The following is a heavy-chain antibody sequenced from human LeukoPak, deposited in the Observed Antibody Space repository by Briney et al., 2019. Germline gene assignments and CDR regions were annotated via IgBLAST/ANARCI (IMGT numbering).Heavy chain of an antibody. D-gene: IGHD2-15*01. CDR1: GFTFTSSA. J-gene: IGHJ5*02. CDR2: IGVGSGDT. CDR3: ATDLGYCSGDSCPGRSPFDR. V-gene: IGHV1-58*01. Sequence: GASVTVSCKASGFTFTSSAVQWVRQARGQGLEWIGWIGVGSGDTNYAQKFQERVTITRDMSTSTAYMELSGLRSEDTAIYYCATDLGYCSGDSCPGRSPFDRWGQGTLVTVSS.